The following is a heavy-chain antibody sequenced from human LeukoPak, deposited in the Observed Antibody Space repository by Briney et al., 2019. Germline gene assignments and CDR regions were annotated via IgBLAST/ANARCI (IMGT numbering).Heavy chain of an antibody. J-gene: IGHJ6*03. CDR3: ARHVNTNYYYYYYYMDV. CDR2: IYYSGST. V-gene: IGHV4-39*01. D-gene: IGHD1-7*01. Sequence: SETLSLTCTVSGGSISSSSYYWGWIRQPPGKGLEWIGSIYYSGSTYYNPSLKSRVTISVDTSKNQFSLKLSSVTAADTAVYYCARHVNTNYYYYYYYMDVWGKGTTVTISS. CDR1: GGSISSSSYY.